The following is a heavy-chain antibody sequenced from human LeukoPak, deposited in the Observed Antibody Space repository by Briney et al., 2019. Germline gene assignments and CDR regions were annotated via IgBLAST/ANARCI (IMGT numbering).Heavy chain of an antibody. CDR3: ARAHYDYVWGSYRYYFDY. CDR2: IYSGGST. CDR1: GFTFSSYA. J-gene: IGHJ4*02. Sequence: PGGSLRLSCAASGFTFSSYAMSWVRQAPGKGLEWVSVIYSGGSTYYADSVKGRFTISRDNSKDTLYLQMNSLRAEDTAVYYCARAHYDYVWGSYRYYFDYWAREPWSPSPQ. D-gene: IGHD3-16*02. V-gene: IGHV3-53*01.